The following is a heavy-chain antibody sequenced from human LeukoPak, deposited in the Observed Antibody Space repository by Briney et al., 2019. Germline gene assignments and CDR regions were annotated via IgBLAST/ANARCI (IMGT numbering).Heavy chain of an antibody. D-gene: IGHD3-10*01. V-gene: IGHV3-23*01. CDR1: GFTFSSYA. CDR3: AKDSIGLYYGSGTGY. Sequence: PGGSLRLSCAASGFTFSSYAMSWVRQAPGKGLEWVSAISGSGGSTYYADSVKGRFTISRDNSKNTLYLQMNSLRAEDTAVYYCAKDSIGLYYGSGTGYWGQGTLVTVSS. J-gene: IGHJ4*02. CDR2: ISGSGGST.